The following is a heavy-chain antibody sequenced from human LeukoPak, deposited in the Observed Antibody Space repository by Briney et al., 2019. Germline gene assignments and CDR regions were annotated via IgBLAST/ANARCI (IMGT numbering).Heavy chain of an antibody. D-gene: IGHD2-15*01. Sequence: PSETLSLTCAVYGGSFSGYYWSWIRQPPGKGLEWIGEINHSGSTNYNPSLKSRVTISVDTSKNQFSLKLSSVTAVDAAVYYCAQSLPRYCSGGSCYPRGFDPWGQGTLVTVSS. CDR3: AQSLPRYCSGGSCYPRGFDP. V-gene: IGHV4-34*01. CDR2: INHSGST. J-gene: IGHJ5*02. CDR1: GGSFSGYY.